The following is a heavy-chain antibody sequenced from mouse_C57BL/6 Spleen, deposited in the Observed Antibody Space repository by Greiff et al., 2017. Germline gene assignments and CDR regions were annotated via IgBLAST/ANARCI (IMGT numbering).Heavy chain of an antibody. J-gene: IGHJ4*01. CDR2: IWRGGST. D-gene: IGHD2-2*01. CDR1: GFSLTSYG. CDR3: ANNRGLSRAMDY. V-gene: IGHV2-5*01. Sequence: QVQLKESGPGLVQPSQSLSITCTVSGFSLTSYGVHWVRQSPGKGLEWLGVIWRGGSTDYNAAFMSRLSINKDNSKSQVFFKMNSLQADDTAIYYCANNRGLSRAMDYWGQGTSVTVSS.